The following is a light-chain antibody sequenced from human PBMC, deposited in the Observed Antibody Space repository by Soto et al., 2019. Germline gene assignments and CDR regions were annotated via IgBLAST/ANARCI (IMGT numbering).Light chain of an antibody. V-gene: IGLV2-23*02. CDR1: SSDVGPYNL. CDR2: EVV. J-gene: IGLJ2*01. CDR3: CSYAGSSMFV. Sequence: QSALTQPASVSGSPGQSITISCTGSSSDVGPYNLVSWYQHHPGKAPKLMISEVVKRPSGVSNRFSGSKSGNTASLTISGLQAEDEAAYYCCSYAGSSMFVFGGGTKLTVL.